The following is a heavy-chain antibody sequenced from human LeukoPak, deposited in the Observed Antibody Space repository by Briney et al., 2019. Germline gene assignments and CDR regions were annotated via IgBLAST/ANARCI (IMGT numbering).Heavy chain of an antibody. CDR3: VRAWGGGSYSDAFDI. J-gene: IGHJ3*02. CDR2: ISYDGSNK. D-gene: IGHD1-26*01. V-gene: IGHV3-30*03. Sequence: PGWSPRLSCAASGFTFSSYGMHWVRQARGKGLEWVAVISYDGSNKYYADCVKGRLTISRDNAKNSLYVQVNSLRVEDTAVFYCVRAWGGGSYSDAFDIWGQGTMVTVSS. CDR1: GFTFSSYG.